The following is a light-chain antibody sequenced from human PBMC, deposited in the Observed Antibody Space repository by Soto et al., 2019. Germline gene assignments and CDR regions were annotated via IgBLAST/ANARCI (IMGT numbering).Light chain of an antibody. CDR2: AAS. J-gene: IGKJ2*01. CDR3: QQLNRYPYT. CDR1: QGISSY. V-gene: IGKV1-9*01. Sequence: EIQLTQSPSFLSASVGDRVTITCRASQGISSYLAWYQQKPGKAPRLLIYAASTLQSGVPSRFSGSGSGTEFPLTISSLHAEDFATYCYQQLNRYPYTFGQGTKLEIK.